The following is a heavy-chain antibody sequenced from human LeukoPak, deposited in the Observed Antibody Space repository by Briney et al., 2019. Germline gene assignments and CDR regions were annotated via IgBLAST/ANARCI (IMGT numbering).Heavy chain of an antibody. V-gene: IGHV4-38-2*02. CDR1: GYSISSGYY. J-gene: IGHJ4*02. CDR3: ARDLYSGYDWGSDY. CDR2: IYHSGST. Sequence: SETLSLTCTASGYSISSGYYWGWIRQPPGKGLEWIGSIYHSGSTYYNPSLKSRVTISVDTSKNQFSLKLSSVTAADTAVYYCARDLYSGYDWGSDYWGQGTLVTVSS. D-gene: IGHD5-12*01.